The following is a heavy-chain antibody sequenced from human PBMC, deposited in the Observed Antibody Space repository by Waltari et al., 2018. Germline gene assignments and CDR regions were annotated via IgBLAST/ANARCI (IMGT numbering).Heavy chain of an antibody. D-gene: IGHD6-13*01. J-gene: IGHJ4*02. V-gene: IGHV4-39*07. CDR3: ARDRYSSSWETKGHYYFDY. Sequence: QLQLQESGPGLVKPSETLSLTCTVSGGSISSSSYYWGWIRQPPGKGLGWIGSIYYIWSTYYNPSLKSRVTISVDTSKNQFSLKLSSVTAADTAVYYCARDRYSSSWETKGHYYFDYWGQGTLVTVSS. CDR1: GGSISSSSYY. CDR2: IYYIWST.